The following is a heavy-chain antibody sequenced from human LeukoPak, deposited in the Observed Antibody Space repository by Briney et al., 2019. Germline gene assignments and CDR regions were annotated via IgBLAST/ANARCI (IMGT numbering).Heavy chain of an antibody. Sequence: SETLSLTCTVSGGSISSYYWSWIRQPPGKGLEWIGYIYYRESTNYNPSLKSRVTISVDTSKNQFSLKLSSVTAADTAVYYCARMWGSTDAFDIWGQGTMVTVSS. D-gene: IGHD2-15*01. V-gene: IGHV4-59*01. CDR2: IYYREST. CDR1: GGSISSYY. J-gene: IGHJ3*02. CDR3: ARMWGSTDAFDI.